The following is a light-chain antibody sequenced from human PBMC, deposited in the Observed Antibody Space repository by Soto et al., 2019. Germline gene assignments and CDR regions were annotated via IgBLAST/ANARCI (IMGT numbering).Light chain of an antibody. J-gene: IGLJ1*01. CDR2: EGS. V-gene: IGLV2-23*01. CDR3: CSYAGSPTFYV. CDR1: SSDVGSYNL. Sequence: QSALTQPASVSGSPGQSITISCTGTSSDVGSYNLVSWYQQHPGKAPKLMIYEGSKRPSGVSNRFSGSKSGNTASLTISGLQAEDEAGYYCCSYAGSPTFYVFGSGTKLTVL.